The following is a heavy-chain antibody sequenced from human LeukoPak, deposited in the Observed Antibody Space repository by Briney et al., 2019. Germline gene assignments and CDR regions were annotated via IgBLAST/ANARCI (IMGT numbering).Heavy chain of an antibody. CDR1: GFTFSNAW. CDR2: IRSKANNYAT. Sequence: GGSLRLSCAASGFTFSNAWMNWVRQASGKGLEWVGRIRSKANNYATAYAASVKGRFTISRDDSNNTAYLQMNSLKTEDTAVYYCTGDNFDSSVKFDYWGQGTLVTVSS. CDR3: TGDNFDSSVKFDY. D-gene: IGHD3-22*01. J-gene: IGHJ4*02. V-gene: IGHV3-73*01.